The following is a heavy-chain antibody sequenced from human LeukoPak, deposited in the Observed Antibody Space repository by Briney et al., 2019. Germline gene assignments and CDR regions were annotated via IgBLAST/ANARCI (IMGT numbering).Heavy chain of an antibody. D-gene: IGHD3-10*01. CDR2: ISGSGAGT. CDR3: AKGEGGSGSSYNSLDH. V-gene: IGHV3-23*01. CDR1: GFTVSSYA. J-gene: IGHJ4*02. Sequence: GGSLRLSCAASGFTVSSYAMTWARQAPGKGLEWVSCISGSGAGTLYADSVTGRFTISRDDSKNTLYLQMNSLRAEDTAVYYCAKGEGGSGSSYNSLDHWGQGTLVTVSS.